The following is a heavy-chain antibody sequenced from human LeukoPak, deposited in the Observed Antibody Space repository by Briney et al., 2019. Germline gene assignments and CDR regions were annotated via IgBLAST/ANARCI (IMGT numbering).Heavy chain of an antibody. Sequence: GGSLRLSCAASGFTFSNYEMNWVRQAPGRGLEWVSSISSSSSYIYYADSVKGRFTISRDNAKNSLYLQMNSLRAEDTAVYYCARATTTGYSSSWYLGAYWYFDLWGRGTLVTVSS. V-gene: IGHV3-21*01. CDR1: GFTFSNYE. CDR2: ISSSSSYI. CDR3: ARATTTGYSSSWYLGAYWYFDL. D-gene: IGHD6-13*01. J-gene: IGHJ2*01.